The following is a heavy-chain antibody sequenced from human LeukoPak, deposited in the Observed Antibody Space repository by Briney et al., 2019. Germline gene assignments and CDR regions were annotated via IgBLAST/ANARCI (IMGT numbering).Heavy chain of an antibody. Sequence: GESLKISCKGSGYSFTSYWIGWVRQMPGKGLEWMGIIYPGDSDTRYSPSFQGQVTISADKSISTAYLQWSSLKASDTAMYYCARQGNDILTGYLFEGDYWGQGTLVTVSS. V-gene: IGHV5-51*01. D-gene: IGHD3-9*01. CDR1: GYSFTSYW. CDR3: ARQGNDILTGYLFEGDY. J-gene: IGHJ4*02. CDR2: IYPGDSDT.